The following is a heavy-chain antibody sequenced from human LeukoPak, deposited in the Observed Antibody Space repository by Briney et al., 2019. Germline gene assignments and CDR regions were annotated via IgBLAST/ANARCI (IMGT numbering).Heavy chain of an antibody. CDR3: ARGRWELLSYYFDY. J-gene: IGHJ4*02. Sequence: PGGSLRLSCAASGFTVSSNYMGWARQAPGKGLEWVSVIYSGGSTYYADSVKGRFTISRDNSKNTLYLQMNSLRAEDTAVYYCARGRWELLSYYFDYWGQGTLVTVSS. CDR2: IYSGGST. V-gene: IGHV3-53*01. CDR1: GFTVSSNY. D-gene: IGHD1-26*01.